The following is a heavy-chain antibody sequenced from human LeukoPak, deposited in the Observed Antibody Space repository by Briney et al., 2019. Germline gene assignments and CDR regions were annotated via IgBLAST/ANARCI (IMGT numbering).Heavy chain of an antibody. CDR2: IYYSGST. Sequence: SETLSFTCTVSGGSISSYYWSWIRQPPGKGLEWIGYIYYSGSTNYNPSLKSRVTISVDTSKNQFSLKLSSVTAADTAVYYCASGDFWSGSYFDYWGQGTLVTVSS. D-gene: IGHD3-3*01. CDR3: ASGDFWSGSYFDY. V-gene: IGHV4-59*08. J-gene: IGHJ4*02. CDR1: GGSISSYY.